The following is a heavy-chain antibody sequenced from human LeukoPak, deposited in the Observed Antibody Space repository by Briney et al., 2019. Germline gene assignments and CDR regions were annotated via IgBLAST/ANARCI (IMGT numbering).Heavy chain of an antibody. V-gene: IGHV4-30-2*01. CDR2: IYHSGST. CDR3: ALSSGWYSSR. Sequence: SETLSLTCAVSGGSISSGGYSWSWIRQPPGKGLEWIGYIYHSGSTYYNPSLKSRVTISVDRSKNQFSLKLSSVTAADTAVYYCALSSGWYSSRWGQGTLVTVSS. D-gene: IGHD6-19*01. CDR1: GGSISSGGYS. J-gene: IGHJ4*02.